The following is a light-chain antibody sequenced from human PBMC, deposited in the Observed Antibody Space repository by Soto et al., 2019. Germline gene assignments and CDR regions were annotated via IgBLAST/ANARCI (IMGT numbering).Light chain of an antibody. CDR2: GAS. Sequence: EIVLTQSPGTLSLSPGERATLSCRASQRISSSYLAWYQQKPGQAPKLLIYGASGRATGIPDRFRSSGSGTDFTLTISRLEPADFAVYYCQHYGSSPWTFGQGTKVDIK. CDR1: QRISSSY. J-gene: IGKJ1*01. V-gene: IGKV3-20*01. CDR3: QHYGSSPWT.